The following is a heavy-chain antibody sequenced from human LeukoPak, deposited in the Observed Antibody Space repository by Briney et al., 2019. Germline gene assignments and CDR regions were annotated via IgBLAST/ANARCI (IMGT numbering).Heavy chain of an antibody. V-gene: IGHV4-34*01. CDR2: INHSGST. J-gene: IGHJ4*02. CDR1: GGSFSGYY. CDR3: ASLPEGLLPDPIDY. D-gene: IGHD3-3*01. Sequence: SETLSLTCAVYGGSFSGYYWSWIRQPPGKGLEWIGEINHSGSTNYNPSLKSRVTISVDTSKNQFSLKLSSVTAADTAVYYCASLPEGLLPDPIDYWGQGTLVTVSS.